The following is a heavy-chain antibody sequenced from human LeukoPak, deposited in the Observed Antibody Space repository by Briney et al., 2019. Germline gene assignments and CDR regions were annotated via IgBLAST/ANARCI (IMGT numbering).Heavy chain of an antibody. J-gene: IGHJ4*02. D-gene: IGHD3-3*01. CDR1: GFTFSSYS. CDR3: ARRWSAIFGVALDY. CDR2: ISSSSSTI. Sequence: PGGSLRLSCAASGFTFSSYSMNWARQAPGKGLEWVSYISSSSSTIYYADSVKGRFTISRDNAKNSLYLQMNSLRAEDTAVYYCARRWSAIFGVALDYWGQGTLVTVSS. V-gene: IGHV3-48*01.